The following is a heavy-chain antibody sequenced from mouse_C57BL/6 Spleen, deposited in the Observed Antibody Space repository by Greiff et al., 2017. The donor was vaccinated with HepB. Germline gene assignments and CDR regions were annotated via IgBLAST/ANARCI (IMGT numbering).Heavy chain of an antibody. D-gene: IGHD2-5*01. V-gene: IGHV5-4*01. CDR1: GFTFSSYA. Sequence: EVQGVESGGGLVKPGGSLKLSCAASGFTFSSYAMSWVRQTPEKRLEWVATISDGGSYTYYPDNVKGRFPISRDNAKNNLYLQMSHLKSEDTAMYYCARDISNYLFAYWGQRTLVTVSA. J-gene: IGHJ3*01. CDR3: ARDISNYLFAY. CDR2: ISDGGSYT.